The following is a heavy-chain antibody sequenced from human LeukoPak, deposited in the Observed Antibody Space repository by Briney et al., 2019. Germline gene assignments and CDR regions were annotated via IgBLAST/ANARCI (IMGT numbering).Heavy chain of an antibody. CDR2: IYHSGST. CDR1: GGSISSGGYS. D-gene: IGHD3-22*01. J-gene: IGHJ4*02. Sequence: SETLSLTCAVSGGSISSGGYSWIWIRQPPGKGLEWIGYIYHSGSTYYNPSLKSRVTISVDRSKNQFSLKLSSVTAADTAVYYCAREGSSGYYYFFDYWGQGTLVTVSS. V-gene: IGHV4-30-2*01. CDR3: AREGSSGYYYFFDY.